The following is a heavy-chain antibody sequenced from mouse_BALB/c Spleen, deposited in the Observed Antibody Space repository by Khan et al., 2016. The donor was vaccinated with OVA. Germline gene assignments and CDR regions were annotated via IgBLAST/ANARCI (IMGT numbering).Heavy chain of an antibody. D-gene: IGHD1-2*01. CDR1: GYSITSGYA. V-gene: IGHV3-2*02. Sequence: EVKLLESGPGLVKPSQSLSLTCTVTGYSITSGYAWNWIRQFPGNKLEWMGYISYSGVTSYTPSLKSRISITRDTSKNQFFLQLTSVTTEDTATXSCARGNYYGYFFDYWGQGTPLTVSS. CDR2: ISYSGVT. CDR3: ARGNYYGYFFDY. J-gene: IGHJ2*01.